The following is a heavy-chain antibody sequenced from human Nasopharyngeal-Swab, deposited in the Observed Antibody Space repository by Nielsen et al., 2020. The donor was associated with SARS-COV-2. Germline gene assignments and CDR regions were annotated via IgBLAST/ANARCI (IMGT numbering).Heavy chain of an antibody. D-gene: IGHD3-3*01. Sequence: SLKISCAASGFTFDDYAMHWVRQAPGKGPEWVSGISWNSGSTGYADSVKGRFTISRDNAKNSLYLQMNSLRAEDTALYYCAKDSYDFWSGYPPAAFYYYYMDVWGKGTTVTVSS. CDR1: GFTFDDYA. V-gene: IGHV3-9*01. CDR3: AKDSYDFWSGYPPAAFYYYYMDV. J-gene: IGHJ6*03. CDR2: ISWNSGST.